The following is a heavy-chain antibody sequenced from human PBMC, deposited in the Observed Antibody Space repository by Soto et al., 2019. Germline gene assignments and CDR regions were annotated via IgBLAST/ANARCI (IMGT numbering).Heavy chain of an antibody. D-gene: IGHD6-13*01. J-gene: IGHJ4*02. CDR2: ISGSGDTT. Sequence: PWGSLRLSCAASGPSFISYPITCFRHSPCKCLEWVSAISGSGDTTLYAASVRGRLIISRDNSKNKVYLDMSSLRAEDTALYYCAGPVGGYQVLFGTWYGTRSDYWGQGTLVTVSS. CDR1: GPSFISYP. V-gene: IGHV3-23*01. CDR3: AGPVGGYQVLFGTWYGTRSDY.